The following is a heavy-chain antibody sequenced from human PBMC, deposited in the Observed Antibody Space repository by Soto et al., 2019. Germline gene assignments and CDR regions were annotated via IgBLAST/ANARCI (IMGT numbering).Heavy chain of an antibody. V-gene: IGHV4-39*01. CDR1: GGSIRVQSYY. Sequence: SETLSLTCTVSGGSIRVQSYYWTWIRQTPGKGLEWFGSSYYSGTSYFNPALKGRVTISVDTSTNQFSLRLTSGTAADTAVYYCTRRYNWNDYYFDPWGQGTLVTVSS. CDR3: TRRYNWNDYYFDP. J-gene: IGHJ5*02. D-gene: IGHD1-20*01. CDR2: SYYSGTS.